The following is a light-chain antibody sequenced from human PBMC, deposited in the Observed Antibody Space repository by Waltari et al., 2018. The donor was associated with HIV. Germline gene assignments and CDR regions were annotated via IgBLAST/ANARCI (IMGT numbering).Light chain of an antibody. CDR3: SSFTTNMTPL. CDR1: NSDIGDNNY. Sequence: QSALTQPASVSGSPGQSITISCTGTNSDIGDNNYVSWYQHQPPSAPNLILFEVSYRPSGVFYRFSGSKSGNSASLTISGLQTDDEGDYYCSSFTTNMTPLFGTGTKVTVL. V-gene: IGLV2-14*01. CDR2: EVS. J-gene: IGLJ1*01.